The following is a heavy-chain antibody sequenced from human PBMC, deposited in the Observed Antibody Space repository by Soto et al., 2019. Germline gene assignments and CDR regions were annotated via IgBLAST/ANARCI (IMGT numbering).Heavy chain of an antibody. CDR3: ARDFTDSSGPTLGMGV. CDR1: GGSISSGGYY. J-gene: IGHJ6*02. Sequence: SETLSLTCTVSGGSISSGGYYWSWIRQHPGKGLEWIGYIYYSGSTYYNPSLKSRVTISIDTSKNQFSLKLSSVTAADTAVYYCARDFTDSSGPTLGMGVWGQGTTVTVSS. CDR2: IYYSGST. D-gene: IGHD6-19*01. V-gene: IGHV4-31*03.